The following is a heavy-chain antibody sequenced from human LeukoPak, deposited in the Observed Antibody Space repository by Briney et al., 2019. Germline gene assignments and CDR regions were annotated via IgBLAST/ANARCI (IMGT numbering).Heavy chain of an antibody. CDR1: GFMFNTYW. V-gene: IGHV3-7*01. J-gene: IGHJ4*01. CDR2: IKEDGSET. Sequence: PGGSLRLSCAASGFMFNTYWQTWVRQAPGMGPQWVANIKEDGSETHYVDSVKGRFTITRDNAKNTLYLQMNSLRVEDTAVYYCATDLDIVWGQGTRVTVSS. D-gene: IGHD5-12*01. CDR3: ATDLDIV.